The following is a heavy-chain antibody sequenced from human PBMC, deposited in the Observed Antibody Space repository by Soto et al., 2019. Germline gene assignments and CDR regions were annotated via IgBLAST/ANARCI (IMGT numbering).Heavy chain of an antibody. D-gene: IGHD1-26*01. Sequence: ESGGGVVQPGRSLRLSCAASGFTFSSYAMHWVRQAPGKGLEWVAVISYDGSNKYYADSVKGRFTISRDNSKNTLYLQMNSLRAEDTAVYYCARASGAHRYYFDYWGQGTLVTVSS. CDR1: GFTFSSYA. CDR2: ISYDGSNK. V-gene: IGHV3-30-3*01. CDR3: ARASGAHRYYFDY. J-gene: IGHJ4*02.